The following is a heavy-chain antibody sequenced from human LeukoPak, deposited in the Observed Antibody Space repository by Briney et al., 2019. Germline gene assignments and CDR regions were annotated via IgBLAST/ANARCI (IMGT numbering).Heavy chain of an antibody. V-gene: IGHV4-4*02. CDR1: GGSISSSNW. Sequence: SETLSLTCAVSGGSISSSNWWSWVRQPPGKGLEWIGEIYHSGSTNYNPSLKSRVTISVDKSKSQFSLKLSSVTAADTAVYYCARDPSSGNYRTNWFDPWGQGTLVTVSS. J-gene: IGHJ5*02. CDR2: IYHSGST. CDR3: ARDPSSGNYRTNWFDP. D-gene: IGHD3-22*01.